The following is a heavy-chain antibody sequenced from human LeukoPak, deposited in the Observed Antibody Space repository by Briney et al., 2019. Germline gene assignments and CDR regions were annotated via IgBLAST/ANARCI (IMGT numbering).Heavy chain of an antibody. CDR1: GYTFTCYY. V-gene: IGHV1-2*02. CDR3: ASASVGATKVLGAFDI. J-gene: IGHJ3*02. D-gene: IGHD1-26*01. CDR2: INPNSGGT. Sequence: ASVKVSCKASGYTFTCYYMHWVRQAPGQGLEWMGWINPNSGGTNYAQKFQGRVTMTMDTSISAAYMELSRLRSDDTAVYYCASASVGATKVLGAFDIWGQGTMVTVSS.